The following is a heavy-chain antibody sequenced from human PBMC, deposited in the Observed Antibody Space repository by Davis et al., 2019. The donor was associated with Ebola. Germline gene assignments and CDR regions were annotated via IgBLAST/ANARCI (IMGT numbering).Heavy chain of an antibody. CDR1: GYTFTTYG. J-gene: IGHJ4*02. CDR2: ISGYNGKT. D-gene: IGHD3-22*01. CDR3: ARGLRYDRSDY. V-gene: IGHV1-18*01. Sequence: ASVKVSCKASGYTFTTYGISWVRQAPGQGLEWMGWISGYNGKTNYAQKLQDRVTMTAATSTTTAYMELRSLRSDDTAVYYCARGLRYDRSDYWGQGTLVTVSS.